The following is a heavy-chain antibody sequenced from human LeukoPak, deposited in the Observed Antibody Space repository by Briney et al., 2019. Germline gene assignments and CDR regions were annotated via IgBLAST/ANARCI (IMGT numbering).Heavy chain of an antibody. CDR3: ARDRGLWFGEIGWFDP. Sequence: GRSLRLSCAASGFTFSSYAMHWVRQAPGKGLEWVAVISYDGSNKYYADSVKGRFTISRDNSKNTMYLRMNSLRAEDTAVYYCARDRGLWFGEIGWFDPWGQGTLVTVSS. D-gene: IGHD3-10*01. V-gene: IGHV3-30*04. J-gene: IGHJ5*02. CDR1: GFTFSSYA. CDR2: ISYDGSNK.